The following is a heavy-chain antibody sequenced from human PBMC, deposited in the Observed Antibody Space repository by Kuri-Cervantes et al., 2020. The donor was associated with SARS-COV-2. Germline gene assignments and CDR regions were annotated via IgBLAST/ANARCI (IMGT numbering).Heavy chain of an antibody. CDR2: INPNSGGT. V-gene: IGHV1-2*02. J-gene: IGHJ5*02. D-gene: IGHD6-19*01. Sequence: ASVKVSCKASGYTFIGYYMHWVRQAPGQGLEWMGWINPNSGGTKYAQKFQGRVTMTRDTSISTAYMEVSRLRSDDTAVYCCARVIEVAGPNWFDPWGQGTLVTVSS. CDR1: GYTFIGYY. CDR3: ARVIEVAGPNWFDP.